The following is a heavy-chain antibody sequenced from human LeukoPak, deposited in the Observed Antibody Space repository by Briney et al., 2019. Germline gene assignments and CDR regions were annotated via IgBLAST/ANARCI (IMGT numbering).Heavy chain of an antibody. CDR1: GDSVSSNSVT. J-gene: IGHJ4*02. CDR3: AREVAAAGLDY. V-gene: IGHV6-1*01. CDR2: TYYRSTWYN. D-gene: IGHD6-13*01. Sequence: SQTLSLTCAISGDSVSSNSVTWNWIRQSPSRGLEWLGRTYYRSTWYNDYAVSVRGRITVNPDTSKNQFSLKLSSVTAADTAVYYCAREVAAAGLDYWGQGTLVTVSS.